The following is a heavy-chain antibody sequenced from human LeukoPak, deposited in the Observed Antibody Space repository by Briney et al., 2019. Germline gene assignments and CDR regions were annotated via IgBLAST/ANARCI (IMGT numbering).Heavy chain of an antibody. CDR2: TYSRSKWYN. J-gene: IGHJ6*02. D-gene: IGHD6-13*01. CDR1: GDSVSCNSAA. V-gene: IGHV6-1*01. Sequence: SQTLSLTWAISGDSVSCNSAAWNWISQSPSKGLEWLGTTYSRSKWYNSYAVSVKSRININPDTSKNQFSLQLNSVTPEDTAVYYCATGIAAAGPSRYYYYYGMDVWGQGTTVTVSS. CDR3: ATGIAAAGPSRYYYYYGMDV.